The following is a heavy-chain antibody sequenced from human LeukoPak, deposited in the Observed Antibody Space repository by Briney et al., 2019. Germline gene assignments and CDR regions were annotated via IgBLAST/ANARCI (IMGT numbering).Heavy chain of an antibody. CDR1: GFTMKNFG. CDR3: VKGADGDYDFGASFYFES. Sequence: GGSLRLSCAASGFTMKNFGMHWVRQAPGKGLEWVAVIWYDGSQKHYVDSVKGRFTISRENSMNTLSLQMNGLRVDDTGVYYCVKGADGDYDFGASFYFESWGQGTLVTVSS. CDR2: IWYDGSQK. J-gene: IGHJ4*02. D-gene: IGHD4-17*01. V-gene: IGHV3-33*06.